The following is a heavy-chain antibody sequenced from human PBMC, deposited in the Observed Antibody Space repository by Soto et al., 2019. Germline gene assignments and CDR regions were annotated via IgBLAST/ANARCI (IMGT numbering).Heavy chain of an antibody. CDR1: GFTFSSYW. Sequence: EVQLVESGGGLVQPGGSLRLSCAASGFTFSSYWMSWVRQAPGKGLEWVANIKQDGSEKYYVDSVKGRFTISRDNAKNSLYLQMNSLRAEDTAVYYCARAGRIAAAEYYNYYYMDVWGKGTTVTVSS. CDR2: IKQDGSEK. J-gene: IGHJ6*03. CDR3: ARAGRIAAAEYYNYYYMDV. V-gene: IGHV3-7*01. D-gene: IGHD6-13*01.